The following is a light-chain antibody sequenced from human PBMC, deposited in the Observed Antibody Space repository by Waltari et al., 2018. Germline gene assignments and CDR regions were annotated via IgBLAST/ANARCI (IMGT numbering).Light chain of an antibody. CDR3: SAYIITNSLWV. CDR2: GVN. V-gene: IGLV2-14*03. Sequence: QSALTQPASVSGSPGQSITMSCTGASGDIGDYKYVSWYQQHPGKAPKVLIYGVNNGPSGVSRRFSGSKSGNAASLTISGLQAEDEAVYFCSAYIITNSLWVFGGGTKLTVL. J-gene: IGLJ3*02. CDR1: SGDIGDYKY.